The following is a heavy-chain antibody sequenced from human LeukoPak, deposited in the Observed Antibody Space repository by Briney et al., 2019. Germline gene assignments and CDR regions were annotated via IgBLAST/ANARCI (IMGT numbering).Heavy chain of an antibody. D-gene: IGHD1-7*01. V-gene: IGHV1-69*13. CDR3: AGGITGTFDY. Sequence: ASVTVSCKASGGTFSSYAISWVRQAPGQGLEWMGGIIPIFGTANYAQKFQGRVTITADESTSTAYMELSSLRSEDTAVYYCAGGITGTFDYWGQGTLVTVSS. J-gene: IGHJ4*02. CDR2: IIPIFGTA. CDR1: GGTFSSYA.